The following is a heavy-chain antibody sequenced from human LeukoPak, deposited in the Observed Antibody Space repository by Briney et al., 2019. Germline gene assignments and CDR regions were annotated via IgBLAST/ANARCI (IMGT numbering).Heavy chain of an antibody. D-gene: IGHD4-17*01. J-gene: IGHJ4*02. Sequence: ASVKVPCKASGYTFTSYYIHWVRQAPGQGLEWMGRINPNSGDPNYPQKFQGRVTMTRDTSISTAYMEMSSLTSDDTAVYYCARDWFGDYQTYNWGQGTLVTVSS. CDR1: GYTFTSYY. CDR3: ARDWFGDYQTYN. CDR2: INPNSGDP. V-gene: IGHV1-2*06.